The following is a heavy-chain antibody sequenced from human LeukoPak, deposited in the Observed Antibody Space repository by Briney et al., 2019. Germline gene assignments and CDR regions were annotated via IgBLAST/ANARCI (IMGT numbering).Heavy chain of an antibody. Sequence: ASVKVSCMPSGYTFTGYYMHWVRPAPPQGLEWMGWINPNSGGTNCAQKFQGRVTMTRDTSINTAYMELSSLRFDDTAVYYCARGATAGRFSLRPTGAYYMDVWGKGTTVTVSS. J-gene: IGHJ6*03. CDR1: GYTFTGYY. V-gene: IGHV1-2*02. CDR3: ARGATAGRFSLRPTGAYYMDV. D-gene: IGHD6-13*01. CDR2: INPNSGGT.